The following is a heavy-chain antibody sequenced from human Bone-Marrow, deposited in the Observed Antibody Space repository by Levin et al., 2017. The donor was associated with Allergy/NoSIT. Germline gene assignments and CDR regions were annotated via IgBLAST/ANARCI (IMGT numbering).Heavy chain of an antibody. V-gene: IGHV3-72*01. Sequence: PGGSLRLSCAASGFTLSDYDMDWVRQPPGKGLEWVGRTRDKGNSYTTEYAASVKGRFTISRDDSKNSLHLQMNSLKTEDTAIYYCVRHRRYSNDYWGQGTLVTVSS. CDR2: TRDKGNSYTT. CDR3: VRHRRYSNDY. J-gene: IGHJ4*02. D-gene: IGHD5-12*01. CDR1: GFTLSDYD.